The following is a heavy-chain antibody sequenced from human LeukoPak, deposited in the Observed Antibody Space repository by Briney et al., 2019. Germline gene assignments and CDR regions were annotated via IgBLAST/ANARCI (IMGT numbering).Heavy chain of an antibody. V-gene: IGHV1-69*04. CDR2: IIPICGIE. CDR1: GCTFSSYA. D-gene: IGHD1-26*01. Sequence: SVKVSCKASGCTFSSYAISWVRQAPGQGLEWMGRIIPICGIENYAQKFQGRVTNTADKSTSTAYMELSSLRSEDTAVYYCASSRSGSLHEYFQHWGQGTMVTVSS. CDR3: ASSRSGSLHEYFQH. J-gene: IGHJ1*01.